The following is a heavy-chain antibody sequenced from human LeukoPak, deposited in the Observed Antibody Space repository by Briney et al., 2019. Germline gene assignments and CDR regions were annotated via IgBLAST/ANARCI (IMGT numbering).Heavy chain of an antibody. CDR1: GYTFTSYY. Sequence: GASVKVSCKASGYTFTSYYMHWVRQAPGQGLEWMGRIIPILGIANYAQKFQGRVTITADKSTSTAYMELSSLRSEDTAVYYCARDLMEMGATLGPAFDYWGQGTLVTVSS. D-gene: IGHD1-26*01. J-gene: IGHJ4*02. CDR3: ARDLMEMGATLGPAFDY. CDR2: IIPILGIA. V-gene: IGHV1-69*04.